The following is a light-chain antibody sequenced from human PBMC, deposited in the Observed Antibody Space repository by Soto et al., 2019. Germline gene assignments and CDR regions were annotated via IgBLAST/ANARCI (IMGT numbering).Light chain of an antibody. Sequence: EIVLTQSPCTLSLSPGERATLSCRASQSISSNDLAWFQQKPGQAPRLLIYGASSRATGIPDRFSGSGSGTDFSLTISSLQPEDSATYFCLQHNSYPRTFGQGTKVHIK. CDR2: GAS. V-gene: IGKV3-20*01. CDR1: QSISSND. J-gene: IGKJ1*01. CDR3: LQHNSYPRT.